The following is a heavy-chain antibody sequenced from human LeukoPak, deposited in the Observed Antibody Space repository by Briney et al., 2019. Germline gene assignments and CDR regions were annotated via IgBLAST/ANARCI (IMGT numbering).Heavy chain of an antibody. J-gene: IGHJ4*02. Sequence: SETLSLTCTVSGGSISSSGYYWSWIRQHPGKGLEWIGYIYCSGSTYYNPSLKSRVTISVDTSKNQFSLKLSSVTAADTAVYYCARSPGYYDILTGYYANYFDYWGQGTLVTVSS. V-gene: IGHV4-31*03. D-gene: IGHD3-9*01. CDR3: ARSPGYYDILTGYYANYFDY. CDR1: GGSISSSGYY. CDR2: IYCSGST.